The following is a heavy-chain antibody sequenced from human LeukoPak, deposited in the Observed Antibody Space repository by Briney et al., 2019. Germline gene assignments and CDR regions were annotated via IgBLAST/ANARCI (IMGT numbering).Heavy chain of an antibody. CDR2: IYTSGST. D-gene: IGHD2-2*01. CDR1: GGSISSGSYY. CDR3: ARYSSRSFYFDY. Sequence: SETLSLTCTVSGGSISSGSYYWSWIRQPAGRGLEWIGRIYTSGSTNYSPSLKSRVTISVDTSKNQFSLKLSSVTAADTAVYYCARYSSRSFYFDYWGQGTLVTVSS. J-gene: IGHJ4*02. V-gene: IGHV4-61*02.